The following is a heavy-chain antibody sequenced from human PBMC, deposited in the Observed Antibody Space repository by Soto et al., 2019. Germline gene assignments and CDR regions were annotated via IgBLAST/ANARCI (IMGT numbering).Heavy chain of an antibody. CDR2: ISGSGGST. D-gene: IGHD3-9*01. V-gene: IGHV3-23*01. CDR3: AKDVLYDILTGSYSYYGMDV. J-gene: IGHJ6*02. Sequence: GGSLRLSCAASGFTFSSYAMSWFRQAPGKGLEWVSAISGSGGSTYYADSVKGRFTISRDNSKNTLYLQMNSLRAEDTAVYYCAKDVLYDILTGSYSYYGMDVWGQGTTVTVSS. CDR1: GFTFSSYA.